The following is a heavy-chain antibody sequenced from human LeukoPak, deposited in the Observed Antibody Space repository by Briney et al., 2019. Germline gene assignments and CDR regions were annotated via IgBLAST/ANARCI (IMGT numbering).Heavy chain of an antibody. CDR1: GDSISNYY. D-gene: IGHD2-2*01. CDR3: AASSSAIGGPSYFDY. CDR2: IYTSGST. J-gene: IGHJ4*02. Sequence: PSETLSLTCTVSGDSISNYYWSWIRQPAGKGLEWIGRIYTSGSTNYNPSLKSRVTMSVDTSKNQFSLKLSSVTAADTAVYYCAASSSAIGGPSYFDYWGQGTLVTVSS. V-gene: IGHV4-4*07.